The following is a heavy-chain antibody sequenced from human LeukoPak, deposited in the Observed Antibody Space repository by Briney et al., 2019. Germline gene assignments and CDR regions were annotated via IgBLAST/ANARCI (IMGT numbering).Heavy chain of an antibody. CDR3: AKDQYPYYDSSGVAFDI. D-gene: IGHD3-22*01. V-gene: IGHV3-30*02. CDR1: GFTFSSYG. Sequence: PGGSLRLSCAASGFTFSSYGMHWVRQAPGKGLEWVGFIRYDGSNKYYADSVKGRFTISRDNSKNTLYLQMNSLRAEDTAVYYCAKDQYPYYDSSGVAFDIWGQGTMVTVSS. CDR2: IRYDGSNK. J-gene: IGHJ3*02.